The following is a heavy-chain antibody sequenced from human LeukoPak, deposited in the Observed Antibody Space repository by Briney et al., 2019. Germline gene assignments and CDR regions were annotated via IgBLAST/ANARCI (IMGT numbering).Heavy chain of an antibody. CDR3: ARDRSSSAAKAFDI. V-gene: IGHV3-53*01. CDR2: IYSGGST. CDR1: GFTVSSNY. J-gene: IGHJ3*02. D-gene: IGHD6-6*01. Sequence: PGGSLRLSCAASGFTVSSNYMSWVRQAPGKGLEWVSVIYSGGSTYYADSVKGRFTISRDNSKNTLYLQMNSLRAEDTAVYYCARDRSSSAAKAFDIWGQGTMVTVSS.